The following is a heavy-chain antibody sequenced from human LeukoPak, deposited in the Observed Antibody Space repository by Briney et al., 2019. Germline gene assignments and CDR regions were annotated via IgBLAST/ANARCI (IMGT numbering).Heavy chain of an antibody. Sequence: GGSLRLSCAASGFTFSSYGMHWVRQAPGKGLEGVANIKPDGTKKTYVDSVKGRFIISRDNAKNSLYLQMNSLRADDTAVYYCATAPAAADSWWGQGTLVAVSS. J-gene: IGHJ4*02. CDR1: GFTFSSYG. CDR2: IKPDGTKK. D-gene: IGHD6-13*01. CDR3: ATAPAAADSW. V-gene: IGHV3-7*01.